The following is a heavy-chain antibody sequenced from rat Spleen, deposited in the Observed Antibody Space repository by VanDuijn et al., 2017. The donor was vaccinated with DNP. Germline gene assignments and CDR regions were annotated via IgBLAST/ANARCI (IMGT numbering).Heavy chain of an antibody. Sequence: EVQLVESGGGLVQPGRSMKLSCEGSGFMFSNYYMAWVRQAPTKGLEWVASISYDGRNTYYGDSVKGRFTISRDNGKNTLYLQMDSLRSEDTATYYCTTDFERGYWGQGVMVTVSS. J-gene: IGHJ2*01. CDR2: ISYDGRNT. CDR1: GFMFSNYY. D-gene: IGHD1-11*01. V-gene: IGHV5-20*01. CDR3: TTDFERGY.